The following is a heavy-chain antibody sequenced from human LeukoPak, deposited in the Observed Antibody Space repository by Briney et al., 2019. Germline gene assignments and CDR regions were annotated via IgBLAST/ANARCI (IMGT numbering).Heavy chain of an antibody. CDR2: INHSGST. V-gene: IGHV4-34*01. CDR3: ARGAGYCSSTSCYEAHFDY. J-gene: IGHJ4*02. CDR1: GGSFSGYY. D-gene: IGHD2-2*01. Sequence: SETLSLTCAVYGGSFSGYYWSWIRQPPGKGLEWIGEINHSGSTNYNPSLKSRVTISVDTSKNQFSLKLSSVTAADTAVYYCARGAGYCSSTSCYEAHFDYWGQGTLVTVSS.